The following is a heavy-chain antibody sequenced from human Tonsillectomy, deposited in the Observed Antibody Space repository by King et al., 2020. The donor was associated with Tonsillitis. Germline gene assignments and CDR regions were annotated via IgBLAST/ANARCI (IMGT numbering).Heavy chain of an antibody. CDR2: IIPIFGAT. CDR1: GGTFSAYA. V-gene: IGHV1-69*15. D-gene: IGHD4-17*01. Sequence: QLVQSGAEVKEPGSSVKVSCKASGGTFSAYAISWVRQAPGHGLEYMGRIIPIFGATDYAQEFQGRVTITADESTSTAYMELSSLRSEDTAVYYCARVKEGGDYLSPFDYWGQGSLVTVSS. CDR3: ARVKEGGDYLSPFDY. J-gene: IGHJ4*02.